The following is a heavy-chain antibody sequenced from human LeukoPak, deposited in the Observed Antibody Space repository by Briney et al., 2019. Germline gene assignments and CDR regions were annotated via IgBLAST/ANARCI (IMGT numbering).Heavy chain of an antibody. CDR3: ARDPSDYYYDSSGYDY. V-gene: IGHV1-69*04. D-gene: IGHD3-22*01. J-gene: IGHJ4*02. Sequence: ASVKVSCKVSGYTLTELSMHWVRQAPGQGLEWMGRIIPILGIANYAQKFQGRVTITADKSTSTAYMELSSLRSEDTAVYYCARDPSDYYYDSSGYDYWGQGTLVTVSS. CDR2: IIPILGIA. CDR1: GYTLTELS.